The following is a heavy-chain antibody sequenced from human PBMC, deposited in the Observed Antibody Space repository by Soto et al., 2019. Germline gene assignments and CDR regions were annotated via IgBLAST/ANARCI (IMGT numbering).Heavy chain of an antibody. CDR2: INPDGSAK. J-gene: IGHJ4*02. V-gene: IGHV3-7*05. CDR3: ARGPF. Sequence: ETQLVESGGDLGQPGGSLRLSCAASGFTFSGAWMSWVRRAPGKGLEWVAAINPDGSAKDYVDSVKGRFTISRDNAKNSLFLQMNSLRAEDTAVYYCARGPFWGQGTLVTVSS. CDR1: GFTFSGAW.